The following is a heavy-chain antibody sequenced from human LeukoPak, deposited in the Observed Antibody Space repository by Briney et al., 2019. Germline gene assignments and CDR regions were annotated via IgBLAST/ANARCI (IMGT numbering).Heavy chain of an antibody. CDR2: ISGSGGST. CDR3: AKDQGDYVWGSYRYHYFDY. D-gene: IGHD3-16*02. J-gene: IGHJ4*02. Sequence: GGSLRLSCAASGFTFSSYGMSWVRQAPGKGLEWVSAISGSGGSTYYADSVKGRFTISRDNSKNTLYLQMNSLRAEDTAVYYCAKDQGDYVWGSYRYHYFDYWGQGTLVTVSS. V-gene: IGHV3-23*01. CDR1: GFTFSSYG.